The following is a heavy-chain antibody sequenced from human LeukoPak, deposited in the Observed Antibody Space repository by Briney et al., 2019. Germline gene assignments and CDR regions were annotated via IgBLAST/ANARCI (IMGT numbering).Heavy chain of an antibody. CDR2: IYYSGGT. CDR1: GGSISSYY. D-gene: IGHD3-3*01. J-gene: IGHJ6*02. V-gene: IGHV4-59*01. Sequence: PSETLSLTCTVSGGSISSYYWSWIRQPPGKGLEWIGYIYYSGGTNYNPSLESRVTISVDTSKNQFSLKLSSVTAADTAVYYCARSRSGTYYYYGMDVWGQGTTVTVSS. CDR3: ARSRSGTYYYYGMDV.